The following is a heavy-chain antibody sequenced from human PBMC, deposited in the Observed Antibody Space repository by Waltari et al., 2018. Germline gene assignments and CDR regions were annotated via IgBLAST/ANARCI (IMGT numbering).Heavy chain of an antibody. V-gene: IGHV3-21*01. D-gene: IGHD1-26*01. CDR3: ARDPDLSGSYPGRFDY. Sequence: EVQLVESGGGMVKPGGSLRLSCAASGFTFSSYSMNWVRQAPGKGLEWVSSISSSSSYIYYADSVNGRFTISRDNAKNSLYLQMSSLRAENTAVYYCARDPDLSGSYPGRFDYWGQGTLVTVSS. J-gene: IGHJ4*02. CDR2: ISSSSSYI. CDR1: GFTFSSYS.